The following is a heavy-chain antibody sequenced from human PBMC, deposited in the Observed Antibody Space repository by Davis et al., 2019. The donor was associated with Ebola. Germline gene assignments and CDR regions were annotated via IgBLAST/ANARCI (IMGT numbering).Heavy chain of an antibody. J-gene: IGHJ4*02. CDR3: ARDPPSDQGYDY. CDR1: GDTVSSNSAA. CDR2: TYYRSKWFV. V-gene: IGHV6-1*01. Sequence: MPSETLSLTCAISGDTVSSNSAAWNWIRQSPSSGLEWLGRTYYRSKWFVDYASSVKSRITINADTSKNQFSLQLTSVTLEDTAVYYCARDPPSDQGYDYWGQGTLVTVSS. D-gene: IGHD3-22*01.